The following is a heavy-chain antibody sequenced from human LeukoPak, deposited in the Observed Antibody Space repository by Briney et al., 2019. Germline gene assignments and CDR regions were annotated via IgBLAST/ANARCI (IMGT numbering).Heavy chain of an antibody. CDR1: GGSISSYY. CDR2: IYYSGST. Sequence: KPSETLSLTCTVSGGSISSYYWSWIRQPPGKGLEWIGYIYYSGSTNYNPSLKSRVTISVDTSKNQFSLKLSSVTAADTAVYYCARQLAAAGTEGAFDIWGQGTMVTVSS. CDR3: ARQLAAAGTEGAFDI. J-gene: IGHJ3*02. V-gene: IGHV4-59*08. D-gene: IGHD6-13*01.